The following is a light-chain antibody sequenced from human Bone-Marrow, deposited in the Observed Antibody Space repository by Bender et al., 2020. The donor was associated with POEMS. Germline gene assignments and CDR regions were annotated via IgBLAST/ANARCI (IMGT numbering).Light chain of an antibody. CDR1: SSDVGGYNH. CDR3: SSYTTTRTFV. CDR2: DVS. V-gene: IGLV2-14*03. J-gene: IGLJ1*01. Sequence: QAALTQPASVSVSPGQAITISCTGTSSDVGGYNHVSWYLQHPGTAPKLIISDVSDRPSGVSSHCSGSKSGNTASLTISGLRPEDEADYYCSSYTTTRTFVFRTGTKVTVL.